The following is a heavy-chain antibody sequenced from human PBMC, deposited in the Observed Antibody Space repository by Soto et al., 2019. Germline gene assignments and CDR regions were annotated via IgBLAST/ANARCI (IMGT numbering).Heavy chain of an antibody. Sequence: QVQLVESGGGVVQPGRSLRLSCAASGFTFSSYGMHWVRQAPGKGLEWVAVIWYDGSNKYYADSVKGRFTISRDNSKNTLYLQMNSLRAEDTAVYYGARGIDFWSGYGISKGMDVWGQGTTVTVSS. D-gene: IGHD3-3*01. CDR3: ARGIDFWSGYGISKGMDV. CDR2: IWYDGSNK. V-gene: IGHV3-33*01. CDR1: GFTFSSYG. J-gene: IGHJ6*02.